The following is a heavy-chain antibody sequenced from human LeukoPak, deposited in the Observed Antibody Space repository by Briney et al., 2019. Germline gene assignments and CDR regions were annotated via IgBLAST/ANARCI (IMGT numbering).Heavy chain of an antibody. CDR2: IKQDGSEK. Sequence: GGSLRLSCAASGFTFSSYWMSWVRQAPGKGLEWVANIKQDGSEKYYVDSVKGRFTISRDNAKNSLYLQMNSLRAEDTAVYYCARWGQWPAAYYFDYWGQGTLVTVSS. D-gene: IGHD6-19*01. CDR3: ARWGQWPAAYYFDY. J-gene: IGHJ4*02. V-gene: IGHV3-7*01. CDR1: GFTFSSYW.